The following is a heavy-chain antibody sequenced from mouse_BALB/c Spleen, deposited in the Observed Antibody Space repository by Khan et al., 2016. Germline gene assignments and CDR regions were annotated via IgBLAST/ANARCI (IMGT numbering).Heavy chain of an antibody. D-gene: IGHD2-1*01. CDR2: IHPSDSES. J-gene: IGHJ4*01. Sequence: QVQLKQSGTELVRPGASVKLSCKASGYSFTRYWMNWVKQRPGQGLEWIGMIHPSDSESRLNQKFKDKATLTVDNSSSIAYMQLSSPTSEDSAFYYCTRSAYGNHPYYAMDYWGQGTSVTVSS. CDR1: GYSFTRYW. CDR3: TRSAYGNHPYYAMDY. V-gene: IGHV1-61*01.